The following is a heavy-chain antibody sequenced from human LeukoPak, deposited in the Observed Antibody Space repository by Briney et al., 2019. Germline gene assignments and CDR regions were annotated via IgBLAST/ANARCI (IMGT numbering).Heavy chain of an antibody. Sequence: GGSLRLSCVGALGSHWMGWVRQAPGKGLEWVANIKEDGSQKYYMDSVKGRFTISRDNAKNSLFLQMNNLRVEDTAVYSCTRDQTWGQGTLVTVSS. CDR3: TRDQT. CDR1: LGSHW. J-gene: IGHJ4*02. V-gene: IGHV3-7*01. CDR2: IKEDGSQK.